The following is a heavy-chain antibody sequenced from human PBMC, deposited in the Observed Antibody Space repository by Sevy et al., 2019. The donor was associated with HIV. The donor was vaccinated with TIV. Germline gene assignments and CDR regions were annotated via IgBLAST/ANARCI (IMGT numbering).Heavy chain of an antibody. Sequence: GSVKVSCKASGYTFTSYGISWVRQAPGQGLEWMGWISAYNGNTNYAQKLQGRVTMTTDTSTSTAYMELRSLRSDDTAVYYCARPVPFYDSSEIFDYWGQGTLVTVSS. CDR1: GYTFTSYG. V-gene: IGHV1-18*01. CDR3: ARPVPFYDSSEIFDY. D-gene: IGHD3-22*01. CDR2: ISAYNGNT. J-gene: IGHJ4*02.